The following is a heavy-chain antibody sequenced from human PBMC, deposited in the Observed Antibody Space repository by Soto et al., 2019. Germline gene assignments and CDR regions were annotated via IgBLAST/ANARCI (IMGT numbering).Heavy chain of an antibody. CDR1: GFTFSSYW. CDR2: IKQDGSEK. J-gene: IGHJ4*02. CDR3: ARDREDYDFWSGYRGSWGFDY. D-gene: IGHD3-3*01. Sequence: GGSLRLSCAASGFTFSSYWMSWVRQAPGKGLEWVANIKQDGSEKYYVDSVKGRFTISRDNAKNSLYLQMNSLRAEDTAVYYCARDREDYDFWSGYRGSWGFDYWGQGTLVTVSS. V-gene: IGHV3-7*01.